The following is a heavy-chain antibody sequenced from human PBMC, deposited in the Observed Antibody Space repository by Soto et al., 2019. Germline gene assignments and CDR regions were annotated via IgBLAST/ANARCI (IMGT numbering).Heavy chain of an antibody. D-gene: IGHD6-6*01. Sequence: GGSLRLSCAASGFTFSSYWMHWVRQAPGKGLVWVSRINSDGSSTSYADSVKGRFTISRDNAKNTLYLQMNSLRAEDTAVYYCARHVGGAARPNYYYGMDVWGQGTTVTVYS. CDR1: GFTFSSYW. V-gene: IGHV3-74*01. J-gene: IGHJ6*02. CDR3: ARHVGGAARPNYYYGMDV. CDR2: INSDGSST.